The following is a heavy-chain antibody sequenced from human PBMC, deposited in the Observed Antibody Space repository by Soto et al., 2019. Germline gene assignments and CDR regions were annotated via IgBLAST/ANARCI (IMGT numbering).Heavy chain of an antibody. Sequence: VQLVESGGGVVQPGRSLRLSCAASGFTFSSYGMHWVRQAPGKGLEWVAVIWYDGSNKYYADSVKGRFTISRDNSKNTLYLQMNSLRAEDTAVYYCARDGTFQSGYSTGFDYWGQGTLVTVSS. CDR1: GFTFSSYG. V-gene: IGHV3-33*01. D-gene: IGHD5-12*01. J-gene: IGHJ4*02. CDR2: IWYDGSNK. CDR3: ARDGTFQSGYSTGFDY.